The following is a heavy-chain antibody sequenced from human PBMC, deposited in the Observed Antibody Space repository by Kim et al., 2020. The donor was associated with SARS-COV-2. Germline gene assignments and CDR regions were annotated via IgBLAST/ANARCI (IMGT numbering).Heavy chain of an antibody. J-gene: IGHJ4*02. D-gene: IGHD3-16*01. CDR3: AKRMDFGGSYLDY. V-gene: IGHV3-23*01. Sequence: GGSLRLSCAASGFTFSSFAMSWVRQAPGKGLEWVSAISGGGSSIYYADSVKGRFTISRDDSKNTLYLQMNILRAEDTAVYYCAKRMDFGGSYLDYWGQGTLVIVSS. CDR2: ISGGGSSI. CDR1: GFTFSSFA.